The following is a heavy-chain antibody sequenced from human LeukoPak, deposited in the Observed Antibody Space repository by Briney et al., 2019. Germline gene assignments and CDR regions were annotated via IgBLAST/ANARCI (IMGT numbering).Heavy chain of an antibody. V-gene: IGHV1-2*04. CDR2: INPNSGGT. CDR1: GYTFTGYY. D-gene: IGHD2-2*01. J-gene: IGHJ5*02. Sequence: ASVKVSCKASGYTFTGYYMHWVRQAPGQGLEWMGWINPNSGGTNYAQKFQGWVAMTRDTSISTAYMELSRLRSDDTAVYYCARDPNSIVVVPAATWFDPWGQGTLVTVSS. CDR3: ARDPNSIVVVPAATWFDP.